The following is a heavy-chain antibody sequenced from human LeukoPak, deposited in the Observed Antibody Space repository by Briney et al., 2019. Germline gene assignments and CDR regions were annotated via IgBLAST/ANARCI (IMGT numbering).Heavy chain of an antibody. V-gene: IGHV4-30-4*01. J-gene: IGHJ4*02. Sequence: PSQTLSLTCTVSGGSISSGDYDWTWVRQPPGKGLEWIGEVNLQGSTNYNPSLMGRVAIAVDTSENRISLQLTSVTAADTAVYYCAREGGPYRPLDYSGQGTLVTVSS. CDR3: AREGGPYRPLDY. CDR1: GGSISSGDYD. CDR2: VNLQGST.